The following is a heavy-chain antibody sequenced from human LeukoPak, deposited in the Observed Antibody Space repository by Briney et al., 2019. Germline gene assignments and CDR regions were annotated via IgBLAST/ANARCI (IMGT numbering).Heavy chain of an antibody. CDR2: ISASGITI. V-gene: IGHV3-48*03. J-gene: IGHJ4*02. CDR1: GLTLRNYE. CDR3: TRDPTGGNHYGPFDY. D-gene: IGHD2-8*02. Sequence: QPGGSLRLSCAASGLTLRNYEMNWVRQAPGKGLEWVSYISASGITIYYADSVKGRFTISRDNAKNSLYLQMNRLRAEDTAVYYCTRDPTGGNHYGPFDYWGQGTLVTVSS.